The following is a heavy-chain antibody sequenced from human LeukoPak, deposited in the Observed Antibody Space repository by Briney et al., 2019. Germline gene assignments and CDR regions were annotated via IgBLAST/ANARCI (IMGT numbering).Heavy chain of an antibody. CDR1: GGSFIGNY. J-gene: IGHJ5*02. V-gene: IGHV4-34*01. CDR3: ARQSSGLNWFDP. Sequence: SETLSLTCAVYGGSFIGNYWSWIRQPPGKGLEWIGEINHSGSTNYNPSLKSRVTISVDTSKNQFSLKLSSVTAADTAVYYCARQSSGLNWFDPWGQGTLVTVSS. D-gene: IGHD2-15*01. CDR2: INHSGST.